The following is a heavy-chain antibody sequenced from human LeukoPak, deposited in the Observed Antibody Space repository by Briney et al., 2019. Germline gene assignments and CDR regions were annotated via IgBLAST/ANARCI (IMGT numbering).Heavy chain of an antibody. V-gene: IGHV1-2*02. CDR1: EYTFTAYY. J-gene: IGHJ6*02. D-gene: IGHD2-15*01. CDR3: ARERYCSGGSCDYYGMDV. CDR2: INPNSGGT. Sequence: ASVKVSCKASEYTFTAYYMHWVHWVRQAPGQGLEWMGWINPNSGGTNYAQKFQGRVTMTRDTSISTAYMELSRLRSDDTAVYYCARERYCSGGSCDYYGMDVWGQGTTVTVSS.